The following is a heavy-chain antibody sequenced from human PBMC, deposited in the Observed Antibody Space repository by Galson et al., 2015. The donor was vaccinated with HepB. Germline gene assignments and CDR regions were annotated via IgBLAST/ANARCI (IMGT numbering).Heavy chain of an antibody. CDR3: ARDLDIWGMHRNYFDH. D-gene: IGHD3-16*01. J-gene: IGHJ4*02. V-gene: IGHV3-23*01. CDR2: ISSGSGST. Sequence: SLRLSCAASGFFFNNYAMHWVRQAPGKGLEWVSAISSGSGSTYYADSVKGRFTISRDNSKNTLYLQMNSLRPEDTAVYYCARDLDIWGMHRNYFDHWGQGTLVTVSS. CDR1: GFFFNNYA.